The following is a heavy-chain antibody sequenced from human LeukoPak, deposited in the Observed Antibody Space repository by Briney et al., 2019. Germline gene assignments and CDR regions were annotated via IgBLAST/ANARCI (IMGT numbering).Heavy chain of an antibody. Sequence: GGSLRLSCVASGFSFSSYGMHWVRQAPGKGLEWVAFILYDGSNKYYADSVKGRFTISRDNSKNTLYLQMNSLRPEDTAVYFCAKDPCRGGSCLGDAFEIWGQGTMVTVSS. D-gene: IGHD2-15*01. CDR1: GFSFSSYG. CDR2: ILYDGSNK. V-gene: IGHV3-30*02. CDR3: AKDPCRGGSCLGDAFEI. J-gene: IGHJ3*02.